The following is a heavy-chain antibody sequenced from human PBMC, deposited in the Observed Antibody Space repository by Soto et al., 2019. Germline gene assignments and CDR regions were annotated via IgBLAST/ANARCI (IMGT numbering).Heavy chain of an antibody. Sequence: ASVKVSCKASGYTFTSYGISWVRQAPGQGLEWMGWISAYNGNTNYAQKLQGRVTMTTDTSTSTAYMELRSLRSDDTAVYYRARDPTPYYDILTGYSPPNWFDPWGQGTLVTVSS. CDR1: GYTFTSYG. CDR2: ISAYNGNT. CDR3: ARDPTPYYDILTGYSPPNWFDP. D-gene: IGHD3-9*01. J-gene: IGHJ5*02. V-gene: IGHV1-18*04.